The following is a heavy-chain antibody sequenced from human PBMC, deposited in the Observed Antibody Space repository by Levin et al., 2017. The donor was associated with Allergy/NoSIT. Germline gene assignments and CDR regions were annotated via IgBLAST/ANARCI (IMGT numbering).Heavy chain of an antibody. V-gene: IGHV4-38-2*02. CDR1: GYSISSGFY. J-gene: IGHJ4*02. CDR2: IYHSGST. D-gene: IGHD4-17*01. Sequence: LSQTLSLTCTVSGYSISSGFYWGWIRQPPGTGLEWIGNIYHSGSTYYNPSLKSRVTISVDTSKNQFSLKLTSVTAADTAVYYCARQVGSAVTYDYWGQGTLVTVSS. CDR3: ARQVGSAVTYDY.